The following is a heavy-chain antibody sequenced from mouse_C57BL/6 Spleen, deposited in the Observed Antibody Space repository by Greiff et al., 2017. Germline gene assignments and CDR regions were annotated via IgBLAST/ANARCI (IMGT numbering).Heavy chain of an antibody. CDR3: ASPYNNDGARDY. V-gene: IGHV1-81*01. D-gene: IGHD2-12*01. Sequence: QVQLKQSGAELARPGASVKLSCKASGYTFTSYGISWVKQRTGQGLEWIGEIYPRSGNTYYNEKFKGKATLTADKSSSTAYMELRSLTSEDSAVYFCASPYNNDGARDYWGKGTSVTVSS. CDR1: GYTFTSYG. J-gene: IGHJ4*01. CDR2: IYPRSGNT.